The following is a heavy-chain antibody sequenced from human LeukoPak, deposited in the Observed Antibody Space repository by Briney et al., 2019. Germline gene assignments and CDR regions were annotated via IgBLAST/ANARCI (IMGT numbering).Heavy chain of an antibody. J-gene: IGHJ4*02. D-gene: IGHD4-23*01. Sequence: PGGSLRLSCAASGFTFSRFGMHWVRQAPGKGLEWVAVISCDGSTKYYADSVKGRFTITRDDSKNTLFLQLNSLPVDDTAVYYCATSLRPGGGNSFLLDYWGQGILVTVSS. CDR3: ATSLRPGGGNSFLLDY. CDR1: GFTFSRFG. CDR2: ISCDGSTK. V-gene: IGHV3-30*03.